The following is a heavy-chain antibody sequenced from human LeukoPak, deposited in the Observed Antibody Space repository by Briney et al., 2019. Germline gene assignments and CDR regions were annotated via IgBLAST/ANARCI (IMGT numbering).Heavy chain of an antibody. CDR2: IYPGDSDT. CDR3: ARLGAYCGGDCYSGFDY. D-gene: IGHD2-21*02. CDR1: GYSFTSYW. J-gene: IGHJ4*02. Sequence: GESLKISCKGSGYSFTSYWIGWVRQMPGKGLEWMGIIYPGDSDTRYSPSFQGQVTISADKSISTAYLQWSSLKASDTAMYYCARLGAYCGGDCYSGFDYWSQGTLSPSPQ. V-gene: IGHV5-51*01.